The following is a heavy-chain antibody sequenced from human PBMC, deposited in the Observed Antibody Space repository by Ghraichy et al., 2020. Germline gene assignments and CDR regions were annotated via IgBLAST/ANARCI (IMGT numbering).Heavy chain of an antibody. V-gene: IGHV3-74*01. D-gene: IGHD4/OR15-4a*01. CDR3: ARGPMGANFYVGDC. J-gene: IGHJ4*02. CDR2: ISSDGRTT. CDR1: GFSFSSYW. Sequence: GGSLRLSCAASGFSFSSYWMHCVRLVPGKVLLWVSRISSDGRTTNYADSVKGRFTISRENARNTLHLQMNDLRVDDTAVYFCARGPMGANFYVGDCWGQGTLVTVSS.